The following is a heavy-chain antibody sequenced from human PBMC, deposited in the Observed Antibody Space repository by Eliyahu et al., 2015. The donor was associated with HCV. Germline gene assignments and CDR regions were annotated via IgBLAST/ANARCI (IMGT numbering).Heavy chain of an antibody. CDR1: GFTFXDHY. CDR2: TRNKANSYTT. D-gene: IGHD4-17*01. Sequence: EVQLVESGXGLVQPGGSLRLXCAASGFTFXDHYMXWVRXAPGKGXEWVGRTRNKANSYTTEYAASVKGRYTISRDDSKNSLYLQMNSLKTEDTAVYYCARAEYGDLRPRYWGQGTLVTVSS. J-gene: IGHJ4*02. CDR3: ARAEYGDLRPRY. V-gene: IGHV3-72*01.